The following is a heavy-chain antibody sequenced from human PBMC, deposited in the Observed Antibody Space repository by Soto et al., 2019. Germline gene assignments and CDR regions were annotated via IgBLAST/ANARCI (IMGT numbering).Heavy chain of an antibody. V-gene: IGHV3-30*18. Sequence: QVQLVESGGGVVQPGRSLRLSCAASGFTFSSYGMHWVRQAPGKGLEWVAVISYDGSNKYYADSVKGRFTISRDNSKNTLYLQMKSLRAEDTAVYYCAKILQLGDYAYYYYGMDVWGQGTTVTVSS. CDR3: AKILQLGDYAYYYYGMDV. J-gene: IGHJ6*02. D-gene: IGHD4-17*01. CDR2: ISYDGSNK. CDR1: GFTFSSYG.